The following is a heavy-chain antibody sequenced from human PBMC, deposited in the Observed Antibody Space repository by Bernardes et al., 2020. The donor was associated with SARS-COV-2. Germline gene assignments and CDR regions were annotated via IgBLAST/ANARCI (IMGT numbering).Heavy chain of an antibody. J-gene: IGHJ4*02. V-gene: IGHV4-39*01. D-gene: IGHD5-18*01. CDR2: IYESGIA. CDR3: ARHDVDTTMLIYTFDY. Sequence: SETLSLTCTVSGGSISKSSYFWGWVRQPPGKRLEWIGSIYESGIAYHNPSLKSRVTISVDTSKNHFSLRLRSVTATDTAVYYCARHDVDTTMLIYTFDYWGQGTLVTVSS. CDR1: GGSISKSSYF.